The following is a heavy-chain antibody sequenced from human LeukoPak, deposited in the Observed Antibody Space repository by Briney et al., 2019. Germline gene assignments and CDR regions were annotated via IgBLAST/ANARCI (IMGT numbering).Heavy chain of an antibody. J-gene: IGHJ5*02. V-gene: IGHV4-31*03. D-gene: IGHD2-2*01. CDR2: IYYSGST. CDR1: GGSISSGGYY. Sequence: PSQTLSLTCTVSGGSISSGGYYWSWIRQHPGKGLEWTGYIYYSGSTYYNPSLKSRVTISVDTSKNQFSLKLSSVTAADTAVYYCARFPKPYCSSTSCPNDNWFDPWGQGTLVTVSS. CDR3: ARFPKPYCSSTSCPNDNWFDP.